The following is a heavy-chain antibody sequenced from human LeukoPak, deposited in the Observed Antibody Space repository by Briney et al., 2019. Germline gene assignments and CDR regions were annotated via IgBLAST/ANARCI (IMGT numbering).Heavy chain of an antibody. V-gene: IGHV3-48*01. D-gene: IGHD1-1*01. J-gene: IGHJ4*02. CDR2: IGIDSGNT. Sequence: GGSLRLSCTASGFPFIEYSMNWVRQAPGKGLEWISYIGIDSGNTKYADSVRGRFAISADKAKNSLYLQMNSLRVEDTAVYYCARDHNYAFDNWGQGTLVSVAS. CDR3: ARDHNYAFDN. CDR1: GFPFIEYS.